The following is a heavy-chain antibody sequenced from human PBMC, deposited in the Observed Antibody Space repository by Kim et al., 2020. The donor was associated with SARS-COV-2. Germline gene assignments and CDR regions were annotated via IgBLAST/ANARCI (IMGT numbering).Heavy chain of an antibody. Sequence: GGSLRLSCAASGFTFSNYAMSWVRQAPGQGLEWVSGVSGSGGSTYYADSVKGRFTISRDNSKNTFYVQVDSLRAEDTAVYYCAERCGDQFDYWGQGSLVTVSS. V-gene: IGHV3-23*01. CDR1: GFTFSNYA. D-gene: IGHD2-2*01. CDR3: AERCGDQFDY. J-gene: IGHJ4*02. CDR2: VSGSGGST.